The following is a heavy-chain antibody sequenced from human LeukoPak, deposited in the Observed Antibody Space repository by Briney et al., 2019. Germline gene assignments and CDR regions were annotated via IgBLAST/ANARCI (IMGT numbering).Heavy chain of an antibody. Sequence: GASVKVSCKAPGGTFSSYAISWVRQAPGQGLEWMGGIIPILGTANYAQKFQGRVTITADESTSTAYMELSSLRSEDTAVYYCARSVHCSSTSCYNDYWGQGTLVTVSS. J-gene: IGHJ4*02. CDR2: IIPILGTA. D-gene: IGHD2-2*02. V-gene: IGHV1-69*13. CDR1: GGTFSSYA. CDR3: ARSVHCSSTSCYNDY.